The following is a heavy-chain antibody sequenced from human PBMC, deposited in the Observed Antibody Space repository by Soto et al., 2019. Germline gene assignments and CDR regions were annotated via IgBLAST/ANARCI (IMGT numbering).Heavy chain of an antibody. CDR2: IYYSGST. CDR1: GGSISSGGYY. V-gene: IGHV4-31*03. D-gene: IGHD3-22*01. Sequence: TSETLSLTCTVSGGSISSGGYYWSWIRQHPGKGLEWIGYIYYSGSTYYNPSLKSRVTISVDTSKNQFSLKLSSVTAADTAVYYCARAYDSSGYLYDYWGQGTLVTVSS. J-gene: IGHJ4*02. CDR3: ARAYDSSGYLYDY.